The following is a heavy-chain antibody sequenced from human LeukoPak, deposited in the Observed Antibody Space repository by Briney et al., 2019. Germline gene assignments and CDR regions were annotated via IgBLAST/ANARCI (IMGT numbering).Heavy chain of an antibody. V-gene: IGHV3-53*01. J-gene: IGHJ4*02. CDR2: IYSGGST. CDR1: GFTFSSYA. D-gene: IGHD6-19*01. CDR3: ARNGRDQWLASDY. Sequence: GGSLRLSCAASGFTFSSYAMHWVRQAPGKGLEWVSVIYSGGSTYYADSVKGRFTISRDNSKNTLYLQMNSLRAEDTAVYYCARNGRDQWLASDYWGQGTLVTVSS.